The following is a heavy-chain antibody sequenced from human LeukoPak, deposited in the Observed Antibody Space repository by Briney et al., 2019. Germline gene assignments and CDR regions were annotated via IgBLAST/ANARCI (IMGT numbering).Heavy chain of an antibody. Sequence: ASVKVSCKASGGTFSSYAISWVRQAPGQGLEWMGGIIPIFGTANYAQKFQGRVTITADESTSTAYMELRSLRSDDTAVYYCAGGVTIFGPLDVWGKGTTVTVSS. D-gene: IGHD3-3*01. CDR2: IIPIFGTA. V-gene: IGHV1-69*13. J-gene: IGHJ6*04. CDR3: AGGVTIFGPLDV. CDR1: GGTFSSYA.